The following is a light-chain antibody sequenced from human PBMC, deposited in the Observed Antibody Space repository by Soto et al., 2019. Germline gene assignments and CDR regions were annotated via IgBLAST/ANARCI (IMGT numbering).Light chain of an antibody. CDR2: DVT. V-gene: IGLV2-14*03. J-gene: IGLJ3*02. CDR1: SSDVGAYNF. Sequence: QSALTQPASVSGSPGQSITMSCTGTSSDVGAYNFASWYQHHPGKVPKLIIYDVTNRPSGVSSRFSGSKSANTASLTISRLQAEDEADYYCSSFTLYSPLVFGGGTKLTVL. CDR3: SSFTLYSPLV.